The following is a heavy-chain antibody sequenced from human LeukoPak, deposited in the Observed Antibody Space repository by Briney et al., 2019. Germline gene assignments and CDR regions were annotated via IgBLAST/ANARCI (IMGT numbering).Heavy chain of an antibody. V-gene: IGHV3-48*01. J-gene: IGHJ4*02. D-gene: IGHD6-19*01. CDR1: GFTFSSFS. CDR2: ISTSSSII. Sequence: GGSLRLSCAASGFTFSSFSMNWVRQAPGKGLEWVSYISTSSSIIYYADSVKGRFTISRDNAKKSLFLQMNSLRAEDTAVYYCARDSHRLIAVAGSGYFDYWGQGTLVTVSS. CDR3: ARDSHRLIAVAGSGYFDY.